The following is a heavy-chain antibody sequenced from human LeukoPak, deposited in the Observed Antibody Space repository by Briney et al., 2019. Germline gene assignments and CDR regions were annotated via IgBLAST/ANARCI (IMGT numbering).Heavy chain of an antibody. Sequence: GGSLRLSCAASGFTFSSYGMHWVRQAPGKGLELVAFIRYDGSNKYYADSVKGRFTISRDNSKNTLYLQMNSLRAEDTAVYYCAKPGMVRGVSYFDYWGQGTLVTVSS. J-gene: IGHJ4*02. V-gene: IGHV3-30*02. CDR3: AKPGMVRGVSYFDY. D-gene: IGHD3-10*01. CDR1: GFTFSSYG. CDR2: IRYDGSNK.